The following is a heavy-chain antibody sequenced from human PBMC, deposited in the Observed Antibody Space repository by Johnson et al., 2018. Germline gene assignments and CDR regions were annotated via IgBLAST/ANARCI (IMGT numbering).Heavy chain of an antibody. D-gene: IGHD2-21*01. CDR1: GFTFTMYA. V-gene: IGHV3-23*01. Sequence: VQLQESGGGLVQPGGSLRLSCAASGFTFTMYAMHCVRQTPGKGLEWVSGVSRRGDSTYYADSVKGRFTISRDNSKNTLYLQMNSLRAEDTAVYYCARGGVMTRLAPFDYWGQGTLVTVSS. CDR2: VSRRGDST. J-gene: IGHJ4*02. CDR3: ARGGVMTRLAPFDY.